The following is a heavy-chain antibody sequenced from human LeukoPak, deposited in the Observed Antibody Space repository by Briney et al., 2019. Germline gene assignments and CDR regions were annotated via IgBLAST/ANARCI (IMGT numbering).Heavy chain of an antibody. V-gene: IGHV4-39*07. CDR1: SDSISSSNYY. CDR3: ARVAPSTTFGVVTHRIFDY. J-gene: IGHJ4*02. Sequence: SETLSLTCTVSSDSISSSNYYWGWIRQPPGKGLDWIGSIYYSGSTYYSPSLKSRVTISVDTSKNQFSLKLTSVTAADTAMYYCARVAPSTTFGVVTHRIFDYCGQGTLVTVSS. CDR2: IYYSGST. D-gene: IGHD3-3*01.